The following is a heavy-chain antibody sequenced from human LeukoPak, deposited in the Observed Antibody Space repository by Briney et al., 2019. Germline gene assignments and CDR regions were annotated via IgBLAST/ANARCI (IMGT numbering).Heavy chain of an antibody. CDR1: GFTFSSYS. D-gene: IGHD6-6*01. J-gene: IGHJ3*02. CDR3: AKDYSSSGAFDI. V-gene: IGHV3-48*01. Sequence: GGSLRLSCAASGFTFSSYSMNWVRQAPGKGLEWVSYISSSSGTIYYADSVKGRFTISRDNSKNTLYLQMNSLRAEDTAVYYCAKDYSSSGAFDIWGQGTMVTVSS. CDR2: ISSSSGTI.